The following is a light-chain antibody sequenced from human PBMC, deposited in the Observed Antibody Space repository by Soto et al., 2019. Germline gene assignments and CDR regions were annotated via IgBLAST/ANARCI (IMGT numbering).Light chain of an antibody. V-gene: IGKV1-8*01. J-gene: IGKJ5*01. CDR1: QGISSY. Sequence: IRMTQSPSSLSASTGDRVTITCRASQGISSYLAWYQQKPGKAPKLLIYAASTLQSGVPSRFSGSGSGTDFTLTISCLQSEDFATYYCQQYYSYPQTFGQGTRLEIK. CDR3: QQYYSYPQT. CDR2: AAS.